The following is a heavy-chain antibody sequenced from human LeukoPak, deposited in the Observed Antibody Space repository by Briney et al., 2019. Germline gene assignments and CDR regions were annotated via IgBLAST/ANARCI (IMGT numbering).Heavy chain of an antibody. CDR3: AKAQGSGNYYFYYMDI. CDR1: GFTFDDYA. Sequence: GGSLRLSCAASGFTFDDYAMHWVRQAPGKGLEWVSLITGGADSTYYADSVKGRFTISRDNSKNSLYLQMNSLRTEDTALYYCAKAQGSGNYYFYYMDIWGKGTTVTVSS. J-gene: IGHJ6*03. D-gene: IGHD3-10*01. CDR2: ITGGADST. V-gene: IGHV3-43*02.